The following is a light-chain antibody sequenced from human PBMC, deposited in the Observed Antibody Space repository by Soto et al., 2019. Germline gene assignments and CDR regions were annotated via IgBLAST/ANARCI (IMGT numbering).Light chain of an antibody. J-gene: IGLJ1*01. Sequence: QSVLTQPPSASGTPGRRVTISCSGSSSSIGSNSVNWYQQLPRTAPKVLIYTNNQRPSGVPDRFSGSKSGTSASLAISGLQSEDEADYYCAAWDGSLNVYVFGTGTKVTVL. CDR1: SSSIGSNS. CDR3: AAWDGSLNVYV. CDR2: TNN. V-gene: IGLV1-44*01.